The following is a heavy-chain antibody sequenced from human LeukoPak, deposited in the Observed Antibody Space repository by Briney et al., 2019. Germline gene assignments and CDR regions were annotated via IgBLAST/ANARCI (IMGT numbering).Heavy chain of an antibody. Sequence: SQTLSLTCTVSGDSISSSHYYWGWIRQSPGKGLEWIGSIYSGGETHYNPSLNSRVTIFLDTSKNRFSLNLISVTATDTAVYYCVRDYSNFVQGDWGQGTLVTVSS. CDR3: VRDYSNFVQGD. CDR1: GDSISSSHYY. CDR2: IYSGGET. V-gene: IGHV4-39*02. D-gene: IGHD4-11*01. J-gene: IGHJ4*02.